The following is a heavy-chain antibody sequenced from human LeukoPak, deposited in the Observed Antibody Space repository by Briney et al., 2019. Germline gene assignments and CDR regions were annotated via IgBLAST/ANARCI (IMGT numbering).Heavy chain of an antibody. V-gene: IGHV4-39*01. CDR1: GGSISSSSYY. CDR3: ASIGTSGGEWFDP. Sequence: SETLSLTCTVSGGSISSSSYYWGWIRQPPGKGLEWIGSIYYSGSTYYNPSLKSRVTISVDTSKNQFSLKLSSVTAADTAVYYCASIGTSGGEWFDPWGQGTLVTVSS. D-gene: IGHD1-14*01. J-gene: IGHJ5*02. CDR2: IYYSGST.